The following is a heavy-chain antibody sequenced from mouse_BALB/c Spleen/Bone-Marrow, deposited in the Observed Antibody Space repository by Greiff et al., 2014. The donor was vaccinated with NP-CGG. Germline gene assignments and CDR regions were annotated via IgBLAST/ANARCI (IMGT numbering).Heavy chain of an antibody. Sequence: DVKLVESGGGLVKPGGSLKLSCAASGFTFSSYAMSWVRQTPEKRLEWVAIINSGVSDTYYPDSVKGRFTISRDNDKNTLYLQMSSLRSEDTAMYYCARHGGGSSLWYFDVWGAGTTVTVSS. J-gene: IGHJ1*01. CDR3: ARHGGGSSLWYFDV. CDR1: GFTFSSYA. D-gene: IGHD1-1*01. V-gene: IGHV5-9-3*01. CDR2: INSGVSDT.